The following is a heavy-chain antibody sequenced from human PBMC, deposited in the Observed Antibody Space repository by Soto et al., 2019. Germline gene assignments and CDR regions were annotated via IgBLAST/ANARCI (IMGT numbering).Heavy chain of an antibody. CDR2: INHSGST. Sequence: QVQLQQWGAGLLKPSETLSLTCAVYGGSFSGYYWSWIRQPPGKGLEWIGEINHSGSTNYNPSLKSRVTISVDTSKNQFALKLSSVTAADTAVYYCARGGLATIRLRWFGPWGQGTLVTVSS. CDR1: GGSFSGYY. CDR3: ARGGLATIRLRWFGP. J-gene: IGHJ5*02. V-gene: IGHV4-34*01. D-gene: IGHD5-12*01.